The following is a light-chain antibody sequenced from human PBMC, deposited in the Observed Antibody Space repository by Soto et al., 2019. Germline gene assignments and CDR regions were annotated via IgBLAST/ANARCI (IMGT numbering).Light chain of an antibody. J-gene: IGLJ1*01. V-gene: IGLV2-23*02. CDR3: CSYAGSSGYV. CDR2: EVS. CDR1: SSDVGSYNL. Sequence: LTQPASVSGSPGQSITISCTGTSSDVGSYNLVSWYQQHPGKAPKLMIYEVSKRPSGVSNRFSGSKSGNTASLTISGLQAEDEADYYCCSYAGSSGYVFGTGTKVTVL.